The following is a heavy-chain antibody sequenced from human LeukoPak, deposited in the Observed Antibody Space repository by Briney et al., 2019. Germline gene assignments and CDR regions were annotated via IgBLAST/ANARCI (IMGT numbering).Heavy chain of an antibody. CDR2: ISFDGSHT. CDR1: GFTFSSYA. Sequence: PGGSLRLSCAASGFTFSSYAMHWVRQAPGKGLEWVAVISFDGSHTYYADSVKGRFTISRDNSKNTLYLQMNSLGPEDTAVYYCAKDLRRVVAHAFDIWGQGTMVTVSS. CDR3: AKDLRRVVAHAFDI. V-gene: IGHV3-30*04. D-gene: IGHD3-22*01. J-gene: IGHJ3*02.